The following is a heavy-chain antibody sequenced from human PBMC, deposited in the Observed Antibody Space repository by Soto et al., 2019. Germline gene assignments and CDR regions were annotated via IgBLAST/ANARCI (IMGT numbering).Heavy chain of an antibody. CDR3: ARANSVYGSGSAIDY. Sequence: ASVKVSCKASGYTFASYGIRWVRQAPGQGLEWVGWISAYNGNTNYAQKFQGRVTITADESTSTAYMELSSLRSEDTAVYYCARANSVYGSGSAIDYWGQGTLVTVSS. CDR2: ISAYNGNT. D-gene: IGHD3-10*01. J-gene: IGHJ4*02. V-gene: IGHV1-18*01. CDR1: GYTFASYG.